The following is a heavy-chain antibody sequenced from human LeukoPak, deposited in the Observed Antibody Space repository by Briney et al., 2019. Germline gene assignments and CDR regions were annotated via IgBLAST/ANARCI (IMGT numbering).Heavy chain of an antibody. Sequence: SVKVSCKASGYTFTDYYMHWVRQAPGRGLEWMGWINPNSGGTKYAQNFQGRVTMTRDTSISTAYMEVRRLRSDDTAVFYCARGIFYDGSAPPQYWGQGTLVTVSS. CDR2: INPNSGGT. J-gene: IGHJ4*02. V-gene: IGHV1-2*02. CDR3: ARGIFYDGSAPPQY. CDR1: GYTFTDYY. D-gene: IGHD3-22*01.